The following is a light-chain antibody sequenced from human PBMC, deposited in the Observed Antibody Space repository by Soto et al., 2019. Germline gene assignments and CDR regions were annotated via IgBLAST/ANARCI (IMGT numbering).Light chain of an antibody. CDR1: QAISKY. CDR2: DAS. J-gene: IGKJ2*01. V-gene: IGKV1-33*01. Sequence: DIQMTQSPSSLSASLGDRVTITCQASQAISKYLHWYHQRPGKAPILVIYDASNLEAGAPSRFSGGGSGTSFTLTIGSLQPEDLGTDFCQQYNNLPYTFGQGTKLDIK. CDR3: QQYNNLPYT.